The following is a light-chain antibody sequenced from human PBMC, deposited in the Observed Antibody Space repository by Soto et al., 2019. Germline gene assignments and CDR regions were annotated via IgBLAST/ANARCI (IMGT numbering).Light chain of an antibody. CDR3: QKYNTAPQT. Sequence: DIQMTQSPSSLSASVGDRVTITCRASQGIIDYLAWYQQKPGKVPKLLIYAASTLQSGVPSRFSGSGSGTDFTLTISSLQPEDVATSYCQKYNTAPQTFGPGTRVEIK. J-gene: IGKJ1*01. V-gene: IGKV1-27*01. CDR1: QGIIDY. CDR2: AAS.